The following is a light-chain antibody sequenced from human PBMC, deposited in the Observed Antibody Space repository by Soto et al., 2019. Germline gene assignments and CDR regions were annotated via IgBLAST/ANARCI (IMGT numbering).Light chain of an antibody. Sequence: QPPSWSGAPGQRVTISFSGSSSNLGAGYDVQWYRQFPGTAPKLLIYANSVRPSGVPDRFSGSKSGTSASLAITGLQAEDEADYYCQSYDSSLIVSKVFGTGTKVTVL. J-gene: IGLJ1*01. CDR1: SSNLGAGYD. CDR2: ANS. V-gene: IGLV1-40*01. CDR3: QSYDSSLIVSKV.